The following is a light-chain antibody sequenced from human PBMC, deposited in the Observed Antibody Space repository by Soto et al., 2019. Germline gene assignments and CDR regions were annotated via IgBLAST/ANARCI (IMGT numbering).Light chain of an antibody. J-gene: IGKJ5*01. CDR3: QQSDSTST. CDR1: QSISSY. V-gene: IGKV1-39*01. CDR2: AAS. Sequence: IQMTQSPSSLSASVGDRVTITCRASQSISSYLHWYQQKPGKAPRLLIYAASRLQTGVPSRFSGSGSGTDFTLTISSLEPEDFAAYYCQQSDSTSTFGQGTRLEIK.